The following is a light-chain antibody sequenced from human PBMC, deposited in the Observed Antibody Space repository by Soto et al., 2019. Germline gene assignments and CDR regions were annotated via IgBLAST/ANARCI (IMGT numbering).Light chain of an antibody. CDR1: QSIKSW. V-gene: IGKV1-5*03. J-gene: IGKJ4*01. CDR2: KAS. CDR3: QQYNSYPLP. Sequence: DIQMTQSPSTLSALVGDRVTITCRASQSIKSWLAWYQQKPGKAPNLLIYKASTLESGVPSRFSGSGSGTEFTLSISSVQPDDFAKYYCQQYNSYPLPFGGGTTVDIK.